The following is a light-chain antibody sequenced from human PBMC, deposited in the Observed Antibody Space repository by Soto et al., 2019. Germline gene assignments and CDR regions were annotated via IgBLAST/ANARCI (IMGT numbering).Light chain of an antibody. Sequence: VLTQPRSVSGSPGQSVTISCTGTSSGVGGYNYVSWYQQHPGKAPKLMIYDVSQRPSGVPDRFSGSISGNTASLTISGLQAEDEADYYCCSYAGTYTYVFGTGTKVTVL. J-gene: IGLJ1*01. CDR1: SSGVGGYNY. V-gene: IGLV2-11*01. CDR2: DVS. CDR3: CSYAGTYTYV.